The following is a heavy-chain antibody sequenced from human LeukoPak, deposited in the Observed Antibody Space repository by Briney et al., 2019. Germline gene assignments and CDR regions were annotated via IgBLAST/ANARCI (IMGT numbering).Heavy chain of an antibody. CDR3: ARGVPLGYCTYGVCYPPYYFDY. J-gene: IGHJ4*02. CDR1: GYTFISYN. V-gene: IGHV1-8*03. Sequence: ASVKVSCKASGYTFISYNINCLRQATGQGLEWMGWVNPRSGDAGYLQKFQGRLTITRDSSIDTAYMDLSGLSSEDTAVYYCARGVPLGYCTYGVCYPPYYFDYWGQGTLVTVSS. D-gene: IGHD2-8*01. CDR2: VNPRSGDA.